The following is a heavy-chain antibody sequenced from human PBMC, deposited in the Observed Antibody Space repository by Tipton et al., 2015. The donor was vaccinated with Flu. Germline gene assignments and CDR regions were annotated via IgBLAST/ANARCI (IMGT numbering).Heavy chain of an antibody. V-gene: IGHV4-59*01. J-gene: IGHJ4*02. Sequence: TLSLTCTVSGGSISSYYWSWIPQPPGKGLEWIGYIYYSGSTNYNPSLKSRVTISVDTSKNQFSLKLSSVTAADTAVYYCAREKSSIAARAPGGFDYWGQGTLVTVSS. CDR1: GGSISSYY. CDR2: IYYSGST. CDR3: AREKSSIAARAPGGFDY. D-gene: IGHD6-6*01.